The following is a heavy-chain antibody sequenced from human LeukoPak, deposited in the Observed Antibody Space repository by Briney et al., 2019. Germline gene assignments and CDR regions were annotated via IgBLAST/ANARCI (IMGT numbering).Heavy chain of an antibody. V-gene: IGHV4-34*01. Sequence: PSETLSLTCGVLGVSINDDYWSWIRQSPRRGLEWIGEISHTEGTRYNPSLESRVTMSVGTSENQLSLKLIFVTAADTAVYYCARIRCGHSGSVCYNHWGLGTLVTVSS. D-gene: IGHD3-9*01. CDR2: ISHTEGT. CDR3: ARIRCGHSGSVCYNH. CDR1: GVSINDDY. J-gene: IGHJ4*02.